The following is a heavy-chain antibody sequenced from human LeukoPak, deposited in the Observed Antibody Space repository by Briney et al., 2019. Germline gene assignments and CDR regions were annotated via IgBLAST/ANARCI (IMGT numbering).Heavy chain of an antibody. J-gene: IGHJ4*02. Sequence: SETLSLTCAVYGGSFSGYYWSWIRQPSGKGLEWIGEINHSGSTNYNPSLKGRVTISVDTSKNQFSLKLSSVTAADTAVYYCATRGPVWTQSQSPFDYWGQGTLVTVSS. D-gene: IGHD1-1*01. V-gene: IGHV4-34*01. CDR1: GGSFSGYY. CDR3: ATRGPVWTQSQSPFDY. CDR2: INHSGST.